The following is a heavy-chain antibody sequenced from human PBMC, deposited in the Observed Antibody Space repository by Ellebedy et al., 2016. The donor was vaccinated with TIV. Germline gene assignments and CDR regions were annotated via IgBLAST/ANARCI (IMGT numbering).Heavy chain of an antibody. J-gene: IGHJ4*02. D-gene: IGHD2-21*01. Sequence: GESLKISXEASGFTFSNAWMSWVRQAPGKGLEWVGRIKTKSDGETTDYTAPVKGRFTISRDDSKNTIYLQMTSLEIEDTAVYHCVSCPRGNCWVYWGQGTLVTVSP. CDR1: GFTFSNAW. V-gene: IGHV3-15*01. CDR2: IKTKSDGETT. CDR3: VSCPRGNCWVY.